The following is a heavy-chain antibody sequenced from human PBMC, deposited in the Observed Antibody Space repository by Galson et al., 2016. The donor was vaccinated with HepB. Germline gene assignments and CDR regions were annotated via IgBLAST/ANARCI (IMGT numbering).Heavy chain of an antibody. V-gene: IGHV1-46*01. CDR1: GHTFTSYY. Sequence: SVKVSCKASGHTFTSYYMHWVRQAPGQGLEWMGIINLSGGSTSYAQKFQGRVTMTRDTSTSTVYMDLSSLRSEDTAVYYCARTPRSDYDILTGTFDYWGQGTLATVSS. CDR2: INLSGGST. J-gene: IGHJ4*02. CDR3: ARTPRSDYDILTGTFDY. D-gene: IGHD3-9*01.